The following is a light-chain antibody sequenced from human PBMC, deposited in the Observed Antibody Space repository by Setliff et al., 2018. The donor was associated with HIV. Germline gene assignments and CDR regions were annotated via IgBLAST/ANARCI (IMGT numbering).Light chain of an antibody. Sequence: VLTQPPSVSAAPGQKVTISCSGSNSNIGNNFVSWYQQLPGTAPKLLIYDNNKRPSGIPDRFSGSKSGTSATLGITGLQTGDEADYYCGAWDSSLSAGVFGGGTK. CDR2: DNN. J-gene: IGLJ3*02. V-gene: IGLV1-51*01. CDR1: NSNIGNNF. CDR3: GAWDSSLSAGV.